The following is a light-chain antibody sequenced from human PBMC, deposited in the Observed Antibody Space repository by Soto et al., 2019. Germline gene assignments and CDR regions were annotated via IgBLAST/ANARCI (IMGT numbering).Light chain of an antibody. CDR1: QSVSNS. CDR3: QQYKNWPPLYT. CDR2: DAS. V-gene: IGKV3D-15*01. J-gene: IGKJ2*01. Sequence: EIVMTQSPATLSVSPGERATLSCRASQSVSNSLAWYQQKPGQAPRLLIYDASTRAPGIPARFSGSGSGTEFTLTITSLQSEDSAIYSCQQYKNWPPLYTFGQGTKLDIK.